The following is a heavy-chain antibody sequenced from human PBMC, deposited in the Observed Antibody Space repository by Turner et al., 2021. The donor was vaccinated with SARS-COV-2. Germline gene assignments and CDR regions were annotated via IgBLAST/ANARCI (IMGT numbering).Heavy chain of an antibody. V-gene: IGHV1-24*01. CDR1: VYTLTELS. J-gene: IGHJ5*02. CDR3: ATGYQLGVNWFDP. Sequence: QVQLVQSGAEVKKPGASVKVSCKISVYTLTELSMYWVRQAPGKGPEWMGGCDPEEGETIYAQNFQGRVTMTEDTSTDTAYMELSSLRSEDTDVYFCATGYQLGVNWFDPWGQGTLVTVSS. D-gene: IGHD2-2*01. CDR2: CDPEEGET.